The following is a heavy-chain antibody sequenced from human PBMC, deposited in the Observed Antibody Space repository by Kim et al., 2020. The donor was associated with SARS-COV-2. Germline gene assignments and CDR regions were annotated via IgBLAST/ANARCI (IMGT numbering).Heavy chain of an antibody. J-gene: IGHJ6*02. CDR3: ARVDSSGSYLLRYDYAMDV. Sequence: ASVKVSCKASGYTFTSYDINWVRQATGQGLEWMGWMNPNSGSTGYAQKFQGRITMTRSTALRTAYMELSSLRSEDTAVYYCARVDSSGSYLLRYDYAMDVWGQGTTVTVSS. CDR2: MNPNSGST. D-gene: IGHD3-22*01. CDR1: GYTFTSYD. V-gene: IGHV1-8*01.